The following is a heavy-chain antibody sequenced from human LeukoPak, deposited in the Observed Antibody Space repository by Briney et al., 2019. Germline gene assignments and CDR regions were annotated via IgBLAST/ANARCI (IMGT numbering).Heavy chain of an antibody. V-gene: IGHV3-30*04. CDR2: ISYNGRKE. CDR3: AGGKFSLAFDI. D-gene: IGHD1-1*01. Sequence: GGSLRLSCAASGFSFEDYAMHWVRQAPGKGLEWLAVISYNGRKEYYADSVKGRFTISRDNSRNILYLRMDSLKAEDTALYHCAGGKFSLAFDIWGQGTMVAVSS. CDR1: GFSFEDYA. J-gene: IGHJ3*02.